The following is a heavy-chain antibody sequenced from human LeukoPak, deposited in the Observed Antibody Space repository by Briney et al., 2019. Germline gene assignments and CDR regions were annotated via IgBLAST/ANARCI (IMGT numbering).Heavy chain of an antibody. J-gene: IGHJ4*02. CDR1: GSTFSSYS. V-gene: IGHV3-21*01. CDR3: ARSDFWSGYQAYDY. D-gene: IGHD3-3*01. CDR2: ISSSSSYI. Sequence: KTGGSLRLSCAASGSTFSSYSMNWVRQAPGKGLEWVSSISSSSSYIYYADSVKGRFTISRDNAKNSLYLQMNSLRAEDTAVYYCARSDFWSGYQAYDYWGQGTLVTVSS.